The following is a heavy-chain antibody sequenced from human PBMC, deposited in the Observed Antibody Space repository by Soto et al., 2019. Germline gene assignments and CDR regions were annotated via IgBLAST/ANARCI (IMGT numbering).Heavy chain of an antibody. CDR2: IYYSGST. CDR1: GGSVSSATDA. V-gene: IGHV4-61*01. D-gene: IGHD3-3*01. CDR3: ARGDYDFWSGSPTNPRFAP. J-gene: IGHJ5*02. Sequence: SYTLALTCTFSGGSVSSATDAGNWIRQPPGKGLEWIGNIYYSGSTNYNPSLKSRVTISVDTSKNQFSLKLRSVTAADTAVYYCARGDYDFWSGSPTNPRFAPWGKGTLVTVSS.